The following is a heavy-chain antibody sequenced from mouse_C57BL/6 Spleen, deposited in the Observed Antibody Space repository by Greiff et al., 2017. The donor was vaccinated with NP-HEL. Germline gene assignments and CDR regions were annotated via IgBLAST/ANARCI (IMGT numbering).Heavy chain of an antibody. V-gene: IGHV1-69*01. D-gene: IGHD1-1*01. Sequence: QVQLQQSGAELVMPGASVKLSCKASGYTFTSYWMHWVKQRPGQGLEWIGEIDPSDSYTNYNQKFKGKSTLTVDKSSSTAYMQLSSLTSEDSAVYYCARGEDFTTVLDYWGQGTSVTVSS. CDR3: ARGEDFTTVLDY. CDR1: GYTFTSYW. J-gene: IGHJ4*01. CDR2: IDPSDSYT.